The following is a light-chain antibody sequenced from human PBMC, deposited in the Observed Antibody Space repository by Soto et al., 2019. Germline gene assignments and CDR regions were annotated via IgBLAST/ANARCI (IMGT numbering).Light chain of an antibody. Sequence: DIQMTQSPSSVSASVGDRVTITCRASQSISTNLAWYQQKPGKAPKLLIYAASSLQSGVPSRFSGSGSGTQFTLAISSLQADDYATYYCQQYESYPWTFGQGTKVEIK. J-gene: IGKJ1*01. V-gene: IGKV1-16*01. CDR2: AAS. CDR3: QQYESYPWT. CDR1: QSISTN.